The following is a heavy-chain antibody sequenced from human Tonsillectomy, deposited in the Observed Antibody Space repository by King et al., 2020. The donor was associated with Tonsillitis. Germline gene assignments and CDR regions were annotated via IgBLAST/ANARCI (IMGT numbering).Heavy chain of an antibody. CDR1: GFTFSDHY. V-gene: IGHV3-72*01. CDR3: ARVRTCPSSSCFYFDY. J-gene: IGHJ4*02. CDR2: SRNKANSYTT. D-gene: IGHD2-2*01. Sequence: QLVQSGGGLVQPGGSLRLSCAASGFTFSDHYIDWVRQAPGKGLEWVGRSRNKANSYTTQYAASVKGRFTISRDDSTNSVYLQMNSLTTEDTAVYHCARVRTCPSSSCFYFDYWGPGTLVTVSS.